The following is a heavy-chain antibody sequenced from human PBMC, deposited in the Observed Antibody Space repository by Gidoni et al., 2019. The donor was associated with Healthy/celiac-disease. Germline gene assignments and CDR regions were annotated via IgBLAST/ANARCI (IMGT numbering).Heavy chain of an antibody. V-gene: IGHV4-34*01. CDR1: GGSFGVSL. Sequence: QVQLQQRGAGLLKPSETLSLTCAVYGGSFGVSLLSWTRQPPGKGLEWIGEINHSGSTNYNPSLKSRVTISVDTSKNQFSLKLSSVTAADTAVYYCARGHTGFSLRFLERMGANWFDPWGQGTLVTVSS. CDR3: ARGHTGFSLRFLERMGANWFDP. D-gene: IGHD3-3*01. CDR2: INHSGST. J-gene: IGHJ5*02.